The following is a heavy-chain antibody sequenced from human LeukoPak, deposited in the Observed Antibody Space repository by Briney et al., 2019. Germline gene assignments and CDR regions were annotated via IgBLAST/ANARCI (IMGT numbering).Heavy chain of an antibody. V-gene: IGHV1-18*01. J-gene: IGHJ5*02. CDR3: ARDKVIATAGTPNWFDP. CDR2: ISAYDGNT. D-gene: IGHD6-13*01. Sequence: ASVKVPCKASGYTFTNYGISWVRQAPGQGLEWMGWISAYDGNTNYAQEVQGRVTMTTDTSTSTAYMELRSLRSDDTAVYYCARDKVIATAGTPNWFDPWGQGTLVIVSS. CDR1: GYTFTNYG.